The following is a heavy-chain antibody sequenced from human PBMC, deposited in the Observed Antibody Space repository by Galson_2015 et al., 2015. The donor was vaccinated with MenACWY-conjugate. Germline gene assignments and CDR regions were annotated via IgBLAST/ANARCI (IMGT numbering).Heavy chain of an antibody. D-gene: IGHD5-12*01. CDR2: FSGSSGSGGST. V-gene: IGHV3-23*01. Sequence: SLRLSCAASGFTFSSYAMSWVRQAPGKGLEWVSGFSGSSGSGGSTYYADSVRGRFTISRNNSKNTLYLHMNSLRVDDTAVYYCGKGVSRVPTDRFDSGGQGPWVP. CDR3: GKGVSRVPTDRFDS. CDR1: GFTFSSYA. J-gene: IGHJ4*02.